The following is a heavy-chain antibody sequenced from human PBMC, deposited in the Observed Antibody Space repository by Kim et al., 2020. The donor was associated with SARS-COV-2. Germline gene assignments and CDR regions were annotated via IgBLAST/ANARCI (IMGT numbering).Heavy chain of an antibody. V-gene: IGHV3-30*18. J-gene: IGHJ6*01. CDR2: ISYDGSNK. D-gene: IGHD6-13*01. CDR3: AKVRPDNSNTYFYYCR. CDR1: GFTFSSYG. Sequence: GGSLRLSCTASGFTFSSYGMHWVRQAPGKGLEWVAVISYDGSNKYYADSVKGRFTISRDNSKNTLYLQMNSLRAEDTAVYYCAKVRPDNSNTYFYYCR.